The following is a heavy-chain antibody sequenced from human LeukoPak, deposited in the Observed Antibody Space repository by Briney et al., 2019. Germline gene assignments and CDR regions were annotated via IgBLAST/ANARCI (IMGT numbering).Heavy chain of an antibody. V-gene: IGHV1-8*01. J-gene: IGHJ5*02. D-gene: IGHD4-11*01. CDR1: GYTFTSYD. Sequence: ASVKVSCKASGYTFTSYDINWVRQATGQGLEWMGWMNPNSGNTGYAQKFQGRVTMTRNTSISTAYMELSSLRSEDTAVYYCARGVLSFNYLTRPLNNWFDPSGQGTLVTVYS. CDR3: ARGVLSFNYLTRPLNNWFDP. CDR2: MNPNSGNT.